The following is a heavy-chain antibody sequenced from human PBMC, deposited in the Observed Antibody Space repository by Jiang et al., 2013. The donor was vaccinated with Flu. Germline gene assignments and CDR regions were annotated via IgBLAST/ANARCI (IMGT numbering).Heavy chain of an antibody. D-gene: IGHD6-19*01. Sequence: ISWVRQAPGQGLEWMGWISAYNGNTNYAQNLQGRATMTTDTSTNTAYMELRSLRSDDTAVYYCARGTSGWTGTFDYWGPGNPGHRLL. CDR2: ISAYNGNT. CDR3: ARGTSGWTGTFDY. J-gene: IGHJ4*02. V-gene: IGHV1-18*01.